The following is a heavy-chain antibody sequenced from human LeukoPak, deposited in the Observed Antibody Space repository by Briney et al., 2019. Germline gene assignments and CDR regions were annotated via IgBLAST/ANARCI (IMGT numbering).Heavy chain of an antibody. Sequence: GGSLRLSCAASGFTFISYAIHWVRQAPGKGLEWVAVISFHGTDSFYADSVKGRFTISRDNSKNTLYLQMSSLRADDTAVYYCANGYSSSWYVPFDYWGQGTLVTVSS. CDR3: ANGYSSSWYVPFDY. J-gene: IGHJ4*02. D-gene: IGHD6-13*01. CDR2: ISFHGTDS. CDR1: GFTFISYA. V-gene: IGHV3-30*04.